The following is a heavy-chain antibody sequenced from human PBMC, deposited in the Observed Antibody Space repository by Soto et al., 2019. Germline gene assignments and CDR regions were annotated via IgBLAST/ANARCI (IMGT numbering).Heavy chain of an antibody. CDR2: IIPILGIA. Sequence: ASVKVSCKASGGTFSSYTISWVRQAPGQGLEWMGRIIPILGIANYAQKFQGRVTITADKSTSTAYMELSSLRSEDTAVYYCARAYCTNGVCYRFDPWGQGTLVTVSS. V-gene: IGHV1-69*02. J-gene: IGHJ5*02. CDR3: ARAYCTNGVCYRFDP. CDR1: GGTFSSYT. D-gene: IGHD2-8*01.